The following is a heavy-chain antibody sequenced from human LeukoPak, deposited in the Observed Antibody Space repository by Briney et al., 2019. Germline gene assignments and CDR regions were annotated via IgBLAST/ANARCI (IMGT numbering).Heavy chain of an antibody. CDR2: IYYTGST. D-gene: IGHD2-2*03. V-gene: IGHV4-59*12. CDR1: GGPIRSYY. Sequence: SETLSLTCTVSGGPIRSYYWTWIRQPPGKGLEWIGHIYYTGSTTYNPSLKSRVTISVDTSKNQFSLKLISVTAADTAVYYCARRKFLGFFDYWGQGTLVTVSS. CDR3: ARRKFLGFFDY. J-gene: IGHJ4*02.